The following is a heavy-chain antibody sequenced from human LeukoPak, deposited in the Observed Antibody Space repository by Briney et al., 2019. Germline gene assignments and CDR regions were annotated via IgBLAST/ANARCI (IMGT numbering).Heavy chain of an antibody. V-gene: IGHV1-2*02. Sequence: ASVKVSCKASGYTFTGYYMHWVRQAPGQGLGWMGWINPNSGGTNYAQKFQGRVTMTRDTSISTAYMELSRLRSDDTAVYSCARTYYYDSSGYQGYFQHWGQGTLVTVSS. J-gene: IGHJ1*01. CDR3: ARTYYYDSSGYQGYFQH. CDR2: INPNSGGT. CDR1: GYTFTGYY. D-gene: IGHD3-22*01.